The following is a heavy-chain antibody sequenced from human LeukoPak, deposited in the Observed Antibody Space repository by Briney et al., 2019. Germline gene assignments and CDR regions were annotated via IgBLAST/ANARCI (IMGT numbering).Heavy chain of an antibody. CDR3: AKEVLGP. J-gene: IGHJ5*02. CDR1: GGSISGTTNY. Sequence: SETLSLTCTVSGGSISGTTNYWGWIRQPPGKGLEWIGSIFYSGSTYYNPSLKSRVTISVDTSKNQLSLKLRSVTAADTAVYCCAKEVLGPWGQGTLVTVSS. CDR2: IFYSGST. D-gene: IGHD7-27*01. V-gene: IGHV4-39*07.